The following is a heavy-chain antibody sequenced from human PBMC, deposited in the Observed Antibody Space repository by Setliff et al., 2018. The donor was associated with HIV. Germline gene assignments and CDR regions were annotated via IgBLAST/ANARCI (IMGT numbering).Heavy chain of an antibody. CDR3: AREVRGVFFWYFDY. CDR2: IYHSGST. D-gene: IGHD3-3*01. V-gene: IGHV4-38-2*02. CDR1: GYSISSGYY. J-gene: IGHJ4*02. Sequence: SETLSLTCAVSGYSISSGYYWGWIRQPPGKGLEWIGSIYHSGSTYYNPFLKSRVTISVDTSKNQFSLKLSSVTAADTAVYYCAREVRGVFFWYFDYWGQGTLVTVSS.